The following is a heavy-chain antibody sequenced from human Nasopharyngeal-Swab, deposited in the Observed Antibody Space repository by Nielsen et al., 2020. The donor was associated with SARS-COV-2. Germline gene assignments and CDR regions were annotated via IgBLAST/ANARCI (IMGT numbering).Heavy chain of an antibody. Sequence: GESLKISCKASGFSFNDFWIAWVRQMPGKALEWLGTIYPRDSDTRYSPSFRGQVTISADKSITTAYLQWSSLKASDTATYYCLRLRDGYRNTGFDYSGPGTVVIVSS. D-gene: IGHD5-24*01. V-gene: IGHV5-51*01. CDR2: IYPRDSDT. J-gene: IGHJ4*02. CDR3: LRLRDGYRNTGFDY. CDR1: GFSFNDFW.